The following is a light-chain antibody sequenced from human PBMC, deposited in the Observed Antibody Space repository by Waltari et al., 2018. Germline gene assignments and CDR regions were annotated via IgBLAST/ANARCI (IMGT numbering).Light chain of an antibody. Sequence: EIVLTQSPATLSLSPGERAPLSCRASQRVSSYLAWYQQKPGQGPRLLIYDASNRATGIPARFSGSGSGTDFTLTISSLEPEDFAVYYCQQRTSWPTFGPGTKVDIK. CDR2: DAS. V-gene: IGKV3-11*01. J-gene: IGKJ3*01. CDR3: QQRTSWPT. CDR1: QRVSSY.